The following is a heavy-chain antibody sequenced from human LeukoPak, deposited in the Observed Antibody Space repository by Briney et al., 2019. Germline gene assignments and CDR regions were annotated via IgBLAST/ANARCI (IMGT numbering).Heavy chain of an antibody. V-gene: IGHV3-21*01. Sequence: GGSLRLSCAASGFTFSSYSMNWVRQAPGKGLEWVSSISSSSSYIYYADSVKGRFTISRDNAKDSLYLQMNSLRAEDTAVYYCARSSIVVVTATYPGDYWGQGTLVTVSS. J-gene: IGHJ4*02. CDR1: GFTFSSYS. CDR2: ISSSSSYI. D-gene: IGHD2-21*02. CDR3: ARSSIVVVTATYPGDY.